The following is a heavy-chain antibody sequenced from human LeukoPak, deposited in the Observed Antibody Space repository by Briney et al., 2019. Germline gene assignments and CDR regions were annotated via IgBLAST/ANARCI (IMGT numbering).Heavy chain of an antibody. CDR2: INQGGSEK. J-gene: IGHJ4*02. CDR1: GFTFSTYW. CDR3: ARDRALYDSRRGYYYTEDDY. D-gene: IGHD3-22*01. V-gene: IGHV3-7*01. Sequence: GGSLTLSCAASGFTFSTYWMSWVRQAPGKGLEGLANINQGGSEKYSVDSVKGRFTISRDNAKSSLYLQMNSLRADDTAVYYCARDRALYDSRRGYYYTEDDYWGQGTLVTVSS.